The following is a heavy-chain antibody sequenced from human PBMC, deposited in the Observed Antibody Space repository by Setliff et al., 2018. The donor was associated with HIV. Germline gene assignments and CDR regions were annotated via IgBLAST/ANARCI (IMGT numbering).Heavy chain of an antibody. Sequence: ASVKVSCKASGYTFTSYGISWVRQAPGQGLEWVGWISAYNGNTNYAQKFQGRVTITTDESTSTAYMELSSLRSEDTAVYYCGFITGTTWGQGTLVTVSS. CDR3: GFITGTT. D-gene: IGHD1-20*01. J-gene: IGHJ4*02. CDR2: ISAYNGNT. V-gene: IGHV1-18*01. CDR1: GYTFTSYG.